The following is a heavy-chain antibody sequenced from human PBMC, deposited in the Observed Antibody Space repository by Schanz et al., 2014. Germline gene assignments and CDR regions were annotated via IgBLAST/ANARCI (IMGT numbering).Heavy chain of an antibody. Sequence: EVQLVESGGGLVQSGGSLRLSCAASGFTFSSYSMNWVRQAPGKGLEWVAVIYSGGSTFYTDSVKGRFTISRDNSKNTLYLQMNSLIAEDTAVYYCAKCIGWYGRCAFDIWGQGTMVTVSS. CDR2: IYSGGST. CDR1: GFTFSSYS. J-gene: IGHJ3*02. V-gene: IGHV3-66*01. D-gene: IGHD6-19*01. CDR3: AKCIGWYGRCAFDI.